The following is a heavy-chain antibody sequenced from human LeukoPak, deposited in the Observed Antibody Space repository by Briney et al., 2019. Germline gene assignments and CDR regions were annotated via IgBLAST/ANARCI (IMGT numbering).Heavy chain of an antibody. D-gene: IGHD2-2*01. J-gene: IGHJ6*02. CDR2: IYSGGST. Sequence: GGSLRLSCAASGFTVSSNYMSWVRQAPGKGLEWVSVIYSGGSTYYADSVKGRFAISRHNSKNTLYLQMNSLRAEDTAVYYCATSRVGTTTLFSYYYGMDVWGQGTTVTVSS. CDR3: ATSRVGTTTLFSYYYGMDV. V-gene: IGHV3-53*04. CDR1: GFTVSSNY.